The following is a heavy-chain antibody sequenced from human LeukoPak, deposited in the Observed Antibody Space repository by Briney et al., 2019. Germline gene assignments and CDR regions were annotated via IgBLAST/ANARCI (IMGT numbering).Heavy chain of an antibody. D-gene: IGHD1-26*01. Sequence: PGGSLRLSCAASGFTFSDYYMSWIRQAPGKGLEWVSYISSSGSTIYYADSVKGRFTISRDNAKNSLYLQMNSLRAEDTAVYYCASPKRWELLLGLDYWGQGTLVTVSS. CDR3: ASPKRWELLLGLDY. CDR1: GFTFSDYY. J-gene: IGHJ4*02. CDR2: ISSSGSTI. V-gene: IGHV3-11*01.